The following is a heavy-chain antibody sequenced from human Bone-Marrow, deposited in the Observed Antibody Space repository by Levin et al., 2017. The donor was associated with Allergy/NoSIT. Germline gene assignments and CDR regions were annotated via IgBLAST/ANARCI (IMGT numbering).Heavy chain of an antibody. J-gene: IGHJ2*01. V-gene: IGHV4-30-4*01. Sequence: PSETLSLTCTVSGGSIRSGDHYWTWFRQAPGKGLEWIGYIYYSGTAYYNPSLESRVTISVDTSKNQFSLNLLSFPAADTAVYYCARASERFEGVATVIPYWYFDLWGRGILVTVSS. CDR2: IYYSGTA. CDR3: ARASERFEGVATVIPYWYFDL. D-gene: IGHD5-24*01. CDR1: GGSIRSGDHY.